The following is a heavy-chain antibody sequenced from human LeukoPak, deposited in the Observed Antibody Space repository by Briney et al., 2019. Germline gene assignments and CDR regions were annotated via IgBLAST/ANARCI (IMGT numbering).Heavy chain of an antibody. V-gene: IGHV1-69*06. CDR1: GGTFSSYA. CDR3: ARLGSGSFNYCYYGMDV. CDR2: IIPIFGTA. Sequence: GASVKVSCKASGGTFSSYAISWVRQAPGQGLEWMGGIIPIFGTANYAQKFQGRVTITADKSTSTAYMELSSLRSEDTAVYYCARLGSGSFNYCYYGMDVWGKGTTVTVSS. D-gene: IGHD3-10*01. J-gene: IGHJ6*04.